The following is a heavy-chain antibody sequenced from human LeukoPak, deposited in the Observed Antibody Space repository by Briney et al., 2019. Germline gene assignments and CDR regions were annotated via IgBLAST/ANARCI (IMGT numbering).Heavy chain of an antibody. CDR1: GASISSRSYH. V-gene: IGHV4-39*01. J-gene: IGHJ4*02. CDR2: ISYSGNT. CDR3: ARLGVLRSSQDPDY. Sequence: SETLSLTCTVSGASISSRSYHWGWIRQPPGKGLEWIGSISYSGNTYYSPSLKSRVTISVDTSKKQFSLKLNFVTASDTAVYYCARLGVLRSSQDPDYWGQGTLVAVSS. D-gene: IGHD6-6*01.